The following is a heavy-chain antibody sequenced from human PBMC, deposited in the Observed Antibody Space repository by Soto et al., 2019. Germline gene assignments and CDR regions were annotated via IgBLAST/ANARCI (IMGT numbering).Heavy chain of an antibody. V-gene: IGHV4-31*03. CDR1: GGSISSGGYY. CDR2: IYYSGST. Sequence: QVQLQESGPGLVKPSQTLSLTCTVSGGSISSGGYYWSWIRQHPGKGLEWIGYIYYSGSTYYNPSLKSRVTXSXXTAKNQFSLKLRSRTAADTAVYYCARVGGINWFDPWGQGALVTVSS. CDR3: ARVGGINWFDP. D-gene: IGHD1-20*01. J-gene: IGHJ5*02.